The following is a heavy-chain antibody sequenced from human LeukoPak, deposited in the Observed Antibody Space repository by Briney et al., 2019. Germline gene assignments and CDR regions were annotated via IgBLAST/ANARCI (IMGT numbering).Heavy chain of an antibody. CDR2: ISARGST. D-gene: IGHD4-17*01. CDR3: AREITVTRPFDY. V-gene: IGHV4-4*07. Sequence: SETLSLTCTVSNGSISIYYWSWVRQPAGKGLEWIGRISARGSTNYNPSLKSRVTMSVDTSKNQFSLKLSSVTAADTAVYYCAREITVTRPFDYWGQGTLVTVSS. CDR1: NGSISIYY. J-gene: IGHJ4*02.